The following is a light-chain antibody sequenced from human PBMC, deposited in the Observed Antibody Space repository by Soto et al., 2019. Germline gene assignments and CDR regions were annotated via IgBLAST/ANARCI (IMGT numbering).Light chain of an antibody. V-gene: IGKV2-28*01. J-gene: IGKJ4*01. CDR3: MQALQTPLT. CDR1: QSLLDSNGYNC. Sequence: DIVMTQSPLSLPVTPGEPASISCRSSQSLLDSNGYNCSDWYLQKPGQSPQLLIYSGSTRASGVPDRFSGSGSGTDFTLKISRVEAEDVGVYYCMQALQTPLTFGGGTKVEIK. CDR2: SGS.